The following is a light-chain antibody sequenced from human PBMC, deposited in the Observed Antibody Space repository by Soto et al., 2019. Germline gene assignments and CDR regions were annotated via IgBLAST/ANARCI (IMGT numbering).Light chain of an antibody. Sequence: EIVLTQSPGTLSLSPGERATLSCRASQSVSSSYLAWYQQKPGQAPRLLIYGASSRATGIPDRFSGSGSGTDFTLTISRLEPEDWAVYYCQQYGSSPLFPFGPGPKVDI. CDR3: QQYGSSPLFP. CDR2: GAS. CDR1: QSVSSSY. V-gene: IGKV3-20*01. J-gene: IGKJ3*01.